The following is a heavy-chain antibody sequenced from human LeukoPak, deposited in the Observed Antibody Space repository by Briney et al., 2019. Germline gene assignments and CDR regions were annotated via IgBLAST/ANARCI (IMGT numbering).Heavy chain of an antibody. CDR2: IIPILGIA. CDR1: GGTFSSYA. J-gene: IGHJ4*02. V-gene: IGHV1-69*04. CDR3: ARVEGYSDLDY. Sequence: ASVKVSCKASGGTFSSYAISWVRQAPGQGLEWMGRIIPILGIANYAQKFQGRVTITADKSTSTAYMELSSLRSDDTAVYYCARVEGYSDLDYWGQGTLVTVSS. D-gene: IGHD6-13*01.